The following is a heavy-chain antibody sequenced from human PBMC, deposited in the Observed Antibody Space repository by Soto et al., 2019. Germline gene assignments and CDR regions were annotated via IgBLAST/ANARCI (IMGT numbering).Heavy chain of an antibody. CDR1: GFTFSSYS. D-gene: IGHD2-2*01. Sequence: GGSLRLSCAASGFTFSSYSMNWVRQAPGKGLEWVSSISSSSYIYYADSVKGRFTISRDNAKNSLYLQMNSLRAEDTAVYYCAVTSDIVVVPAPYWGQGTLVTVSS. CDR3: AVTSDIVVVPAPY. J-gene: IGHJ4*02. CDR2: ISSSSYI. V-gene: IGHV3-21*01.